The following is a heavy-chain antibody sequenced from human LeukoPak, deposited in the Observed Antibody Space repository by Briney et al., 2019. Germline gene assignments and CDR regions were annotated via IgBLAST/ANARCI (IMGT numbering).Heavy chain of an antibody. V-gene: IGHV3-7*03. Sequence: GGSLRLSCAASGFTFSRYWMNWVRQAPGKGLEWLANIKQDGSEKYYVDSVKGRFTISRDNAKNSLYLQMNSLRAEDTAVYYCARYGPGRYYYYMDVWGKGTTVTVSS. CDR2: IKQDGSEK. CDR1: GFTFSRYW. J-gene: IGHJ6*03. D-gene: IGHD4-17*01. CDR3: ARYGPGRYYYYMDV.